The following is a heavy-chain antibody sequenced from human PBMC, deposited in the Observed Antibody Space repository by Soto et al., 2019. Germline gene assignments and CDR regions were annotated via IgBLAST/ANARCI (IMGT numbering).Heavy chain of an antibody. D-gene: IGHD5-18*01. CDR1: GFTFSNAW. J-gene: IGHJ4*02. Sequence: GGSLRLSCAASGFTFSNAWMSWVRQAPGKGLEWVGRIKSKTDGGTTDYAATVKGRFTISRDDSKNTLYLQMNSLKTEDTAVYYCTTYIVDSYGRSYYFDYWGQGTLVTVSS. CDR3: TTYIVDSYGRSYYFDY. CDR2: IKSKTDGGTT. V-gene: IGHV3-15*01.